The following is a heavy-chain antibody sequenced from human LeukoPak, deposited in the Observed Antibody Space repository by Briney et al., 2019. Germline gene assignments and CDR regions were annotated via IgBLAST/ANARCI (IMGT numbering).Heavy chain of an antibody. CDR3: AKDSAGGLGTNFDY. J-gene: IGHJ4*02. CDR1: GFTFSTSG. Sequence: GGSLRLSCAASGFTFSTSGMHWARQAPGKGLEWVAVIWYDGSYKCYADSVKGRFTISRDNSKDTLYLQMNSLRDEDTAVYYCAKDSAGGLGTNFDYWGQGTLVTVSS. V-gene: IGHV3-33*06. D-gene: IGHD7-27*01. CDR2: IWYDGSYK.